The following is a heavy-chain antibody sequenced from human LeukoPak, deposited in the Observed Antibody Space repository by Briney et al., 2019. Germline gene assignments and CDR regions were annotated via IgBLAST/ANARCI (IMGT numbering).Heavy chain of an antibody. Sequence: GGSLRLSCAASGFTFSSYEMNWVRQAPGKGLEWVSSISSSSSYIYYADSVKGRFTISRDSAKNSLYLQMNSLRAEDTAVYYCARAGYFKTVTTWQDYWGQGTLVTVSS. J-gene: IGHJ4*02. CDR2: ISSSSSYI. CDR1: GFTFSSYE. CDR3: ARAGYFKTVTTWQDY. D-gene: IGHD4-11*01. V-gene: IGHV3-21*01.